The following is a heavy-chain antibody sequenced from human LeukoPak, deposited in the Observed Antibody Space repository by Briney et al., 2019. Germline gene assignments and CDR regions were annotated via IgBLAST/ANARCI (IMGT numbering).Heavy chain of an antibody. CDR2: VNNDGSTT. V-gene: IGHV3-74*01. CDR1: GLTFSSYW. CDR3: LAAAGTIG. J-gene: IGHJ4*02. D-gene: IGHD6-13*01. Sequence: TGGSLRLSCAASGLTFSSYWMHWVRQAPGKGVVWVSRVNNDGSTTNSADSVKGRFTISRDNTKNTLYLQMNSLRTEDTAVYFCLAAAGTIGWGQGTLVTVSS.